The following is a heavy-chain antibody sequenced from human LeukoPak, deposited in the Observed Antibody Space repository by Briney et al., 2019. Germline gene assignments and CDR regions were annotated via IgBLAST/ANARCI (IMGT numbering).Heavy chain of an antibody. Sequence: TGGSLRLSCAASGFTFSSYWMSWVRQAPGKGLEWVANIKQDGSEKYYVDSVKGRFTISRDNAKNSLYLQMNSLRAEDTAVYYCARDTSITIFGVVRSYFDYWGQGTLVTVSS. CDR2: IKQDGSEK. CDR3: ARDTSITIFGVVRSYFDY. CDR1: GFTFSSYW. J-gene: IGHJ4*02. D-gene: IGHD3-3*01. V-gene: IGHV3-7*01.